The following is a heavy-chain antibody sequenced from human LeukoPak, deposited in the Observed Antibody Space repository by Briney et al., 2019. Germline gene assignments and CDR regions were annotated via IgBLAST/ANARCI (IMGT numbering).Heavy chain of an antibody. Sequence: ASVKVSCKVSGYTLTELSMHWVRQAPGKGLEWMGGLDLEDGETIYAQKFQGRVTMTEDTSTDTAYMELSSLRSEDTAVYYCATADSSGYYSISFDYWGQGTLVTVSS. CDR2: LDLEDGET. V-gene: IGHV1-24*01. D-gene: IGHD3-22*01. CDR3: ATADSSGYYSISFDY. J-gene: IGHJ4*02. CDR1: GYTLTELS.